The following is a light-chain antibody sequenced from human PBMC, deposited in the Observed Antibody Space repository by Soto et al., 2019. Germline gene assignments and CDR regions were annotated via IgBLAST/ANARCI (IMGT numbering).Light chain of an antibody. J-gene: IGLJ3*02. CDR2: SDN. V-gene: IGLV1-44*01. Sequence: QPVLTQPPSASGAPGQRVTISCSGTTSNIENNNVNWYLQLPGTAPKLLIYSDNQRPSGIPDRFSGSKSGTSASLAISGLQSEDEADYYCAAWDDSLNGPVFGGGTKLTVL. CDR3: AAWDDSLNGPV. CDR1: TSNIENNN.